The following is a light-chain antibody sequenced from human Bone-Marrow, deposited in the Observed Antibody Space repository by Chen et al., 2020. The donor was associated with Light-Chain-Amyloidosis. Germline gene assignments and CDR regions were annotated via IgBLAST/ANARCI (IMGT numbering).Light chain of an antibody. J-gene: IGLJ3*02. Sequence: SYELTQPLSVSVALGQTARITCGGNNIESKHVHWYQQMPGPAPVLVIYRDSNRPSGIPERFSGSHSGKTATLKSSRAQAEDEADHQWQVREQSTEVVFGGGTKLTVL. CDR3: QVREQSTEVV. V-gene: IGLV3-9*01. CDR2: RDS. CDR1: NIESKH.